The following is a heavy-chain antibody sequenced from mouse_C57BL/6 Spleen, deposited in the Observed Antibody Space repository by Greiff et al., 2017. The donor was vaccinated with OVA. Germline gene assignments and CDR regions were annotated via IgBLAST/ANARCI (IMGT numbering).Heavy chain of an antibody. V-gene: IGHV1-39*01. Sequence: VQLKQSGPELVKPGASVKISCKASGYSFTDYNMNWVKQSNGKSLEWIGVINPNYGTTSYNQKFKGKATLTVDPSSSTAYMQLNSLTSEDSAVYDCARGPRTGTYWYFDVWGTGTTVTVSS. CDR2: INPNYGTT. CDR3: ARGPRTGTYWYFDV. CDR1: GYSFTDYN. J-gene: IGHJ1*03. D-gene: IGHD4-1*01.